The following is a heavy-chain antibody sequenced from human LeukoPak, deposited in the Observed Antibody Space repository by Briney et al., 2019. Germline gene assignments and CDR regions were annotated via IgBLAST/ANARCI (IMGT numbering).Heavy chain of an antibody. J-gene: IGHJ4*02. CDR1: GGSFSGNY. CDR3: ARGRYYFDY. Sequence: SETLSLTCAVYGGSFSGNYWSWIRQPPGKGLEWIGEINHSGSTNYNPSLKSRVTISVDTSKNQFSLKLSSVTAADTAVYYCARGRYYFDYWGQGTLVTVSS. CDR2: INHSGST. V-gene: IGHV4-34*01.